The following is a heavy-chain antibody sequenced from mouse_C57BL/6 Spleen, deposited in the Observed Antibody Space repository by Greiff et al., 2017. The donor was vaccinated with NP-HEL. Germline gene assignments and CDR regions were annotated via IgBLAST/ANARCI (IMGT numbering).Heavy chain of an antibody. CDR3: ARDSFHYDGSSLFAY. D-gene: IGHD1-1*01. CDR1: GYTFTSYW. CDR2: IYPGSGST. V-gene: IGHV1-55*01. J-gene: IGHJ3*01. Sequence: QVQLQQPGAELVKPGASVKMSCKASGYTFTSYWITWVKQRPGQGLEWIGDIYPGSGSTNYNEKFKSKATLTVDTSSSTTYMQLSSLTSEDSAVYYGARDSFHYDGSSLFAYWGQGTLVTVSA.